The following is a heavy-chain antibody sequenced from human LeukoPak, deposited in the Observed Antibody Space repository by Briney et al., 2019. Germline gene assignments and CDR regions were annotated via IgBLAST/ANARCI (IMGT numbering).Heavy chain of an antibody. Sequence: SETLSPTCTVSGGSISSSSYYWGWIRQPPGKGLEWIGSIYYSGSTYYNPSLKSRVTISVDTSKNQFSLKLSSVTAADTAVYYCASLMTTAIDYWGQGTLVTVSS. D-gene: IGHD4-11*01. CDR1: GGSISSSSYY. V-gene: IGHV4-39*01. CDR2: IYYSGST. J-gene: IGHJ4*02. CDR3: ASLMTTAIDY.